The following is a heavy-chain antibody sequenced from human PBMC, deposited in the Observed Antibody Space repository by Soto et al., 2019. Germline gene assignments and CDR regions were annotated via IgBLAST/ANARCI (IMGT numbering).Heavy chain of an antibody. Sequence: GGSLRLSCAASGFTFSSYAMSWVRQAPGKGLEWVSAISGSGGSTYYADSVKGRFTISRDNSKNTLYLQMNSLRAEDTAVYYWAKVPPPFGVVIRRLYYFDYWGQGTLVTVSS. CDR1: GFTFSSYA. J-gene: IGHJ4*02. CDR2: ISGSGGST. V-gene: IGHV3-23*01. CDR3: AKVPPPFGVVIRRLYYFDY. D-gene: IGHD3-3*01.